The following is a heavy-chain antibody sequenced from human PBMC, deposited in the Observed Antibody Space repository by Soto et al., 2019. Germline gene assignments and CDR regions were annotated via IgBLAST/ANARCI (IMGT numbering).Heavy chain of an antibody. CDR2: IWYDGSNK. J-gene: IGHJ4*02. CDR3: ARDDRFEAGHYFDY. CDR1: GFTFSSYG. V-gene: IGHV3-33*01. Sequence: GGSLRLSCAASGFTFSSYGMHWVRQAPGKGLEWVAVIWYDGSNKYYADSVKGRFTISRDNSKNTLYLQMNSLRAEDTAVYYCARDDRFEAGHYFDYWGQGTLVTVSS. D-gene: IGHD6-19*01.